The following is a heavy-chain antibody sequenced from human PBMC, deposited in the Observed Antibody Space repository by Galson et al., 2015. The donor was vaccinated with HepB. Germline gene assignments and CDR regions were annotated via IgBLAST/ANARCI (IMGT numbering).Heavy chain of an antibody. D-gene: IGHD5-18*01. CDR3: AKVLGDTVMVTLDY. J-gene: IGHJ4*02. V-gene: IGHV3-23*01. CDR1: GFTFNIYA. CDR2: ISSSGRFT. Sequence: SLRLSCAASGFTFNIYAMSWVRQAPGKGLEYVSVISSSGRFTYYADSVKGRFTISRDNSKNTLYLQMNSLRAEDTALYYCAKVLGDTVMVTLDYWGQGTLVTVSS.